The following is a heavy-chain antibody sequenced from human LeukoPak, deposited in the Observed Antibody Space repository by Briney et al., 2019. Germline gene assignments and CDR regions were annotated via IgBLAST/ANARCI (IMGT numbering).Heavy chain of an antibody. J-gene: IGHJ4*02. D-gene: IGHD3-16*01. CDR3: ATGPYTPVHFDY. V-gene: IGHV1-24*01. Sequence: AVKVSRQCSGYTLTELSMHWLRQAPANGLEWMGGFDLEDGETIYPQKIQGSVTMTEDTSTATAYMEQSRLRSEVTAVYYCATGPYTPVHFDYWGQGTLVTVSS. CDR2: FDLEDGET. CDR1: GYTLTELS.